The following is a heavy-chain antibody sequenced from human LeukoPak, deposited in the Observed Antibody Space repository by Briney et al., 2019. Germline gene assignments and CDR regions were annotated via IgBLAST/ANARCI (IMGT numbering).Heavy chain of an antibody. CDR3: ARDGFWSGYDAFDI. V-gene: IGHV3-23*01. J-gene: IGHJ3*02. CDR1: GFTFSSYA. D-gene: IGHD3-3*01. CDR2: ISGSGGST. Sequence: QPGGSLRLSCAASGFTFSSYAMSWVRQAPGKGLEWVSAISGSGGSTYYADSVKGRFTISRDNAKNSLYLQMNSLRAEDTAVYYCARDGFWSGYDAFDIWGQGTMVTVSS.